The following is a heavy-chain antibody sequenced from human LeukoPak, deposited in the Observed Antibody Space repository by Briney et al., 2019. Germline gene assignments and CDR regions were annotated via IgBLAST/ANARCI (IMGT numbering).Heavy chain of an antibody. D-gene: IGHD6-19*01. V-gene: IGHV5-51*01. Sequence: GESLKISCKGSGYSFSSYWIAWVRQMPGKGLEWMGIIYLGDSDTRYSPSFQGQVIISADRSISTAYLQWSSLKASDTATYYCERSGGSGWDEGFDYWGKGTLVTVSS. CDR3: ERSGGSGWDEGFDY. CDR2: IYLGDSDT. CDR1: GYSFSSYW. J-gene: IGHJ4*02.